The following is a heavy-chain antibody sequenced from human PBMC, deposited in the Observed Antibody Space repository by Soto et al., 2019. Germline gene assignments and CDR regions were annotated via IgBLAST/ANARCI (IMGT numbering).Heavy chain of an antibody. V-gene: IGHV3-23*01. J-gene: IGHJ4*02. Sequence: XGSLRLSCTTAGFTFTTHAMSWVRQAPGKGLEWVAAVSGSGGGTYYADSVRGRFTVSRDISRNTLYLQMNSLRADDTATYYCAKGGLLYATSFIDSWGQGTLVTVSS. CDR3: AKGGLLYATSFIDS. CDR2: VSGSGGGT. CDR1: GFTFTTHA. D-gene: IGHD2-8*01.